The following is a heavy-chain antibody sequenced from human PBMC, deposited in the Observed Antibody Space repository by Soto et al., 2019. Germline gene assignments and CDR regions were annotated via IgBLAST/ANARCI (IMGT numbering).Heavy chain of an antibody. CDR2: MNPNSGNT. V-gene: IGHV1-8*01. D-gene: IGHD4-17*01. J-gene: IGHJ5*02. CDR3: ARGIKYGAYSRWFDP. CDR1: GYTFTSYD. Sequence: QVQLVQPGAEVKKPGASVKVSCKASGYTFTSYDINWVRQATEQGLEYLGWMNPNSGNTAYVQKFQGRVTMTWDTSITTAYMELSSLRSEDTAVYFCARGIKYGAYSRWFDPWGQGTLVTVSS.